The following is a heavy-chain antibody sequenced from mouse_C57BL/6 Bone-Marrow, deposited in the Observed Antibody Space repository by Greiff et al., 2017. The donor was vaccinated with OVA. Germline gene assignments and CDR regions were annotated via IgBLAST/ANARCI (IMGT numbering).Heavy chain of an antibody. CDR1: WYTFTDYN. Sequence: VQLQQSGPELVKPGASVEIPFKASWYTFTDYNMGWVKQSPGKSLEWIGDINPNNGGTIYNQKFKGKATLTVDKSSSTAYMELRSLTSEDTAVYYCAREGNLAWFAYWGQGTLVTVSA. V-gene: IGHV1-18*01. D-gene: IGHD2-1*01. J-gene: IGHJ3*01. CDR2: INPNNGGT. CDR3: AREGNLAWFAY.